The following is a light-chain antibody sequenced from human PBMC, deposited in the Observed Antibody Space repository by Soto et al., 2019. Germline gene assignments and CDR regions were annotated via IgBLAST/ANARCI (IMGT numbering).Light chain of an antibody. CDR1: SSDVGSYNL. J-gene: IGLJ1*01. CDR2: EAS. V-gene: IGLV2-23*01. CDR3: CSYAGSSTFLYV. Sequence: QSVLTQPASVSGSPGQSITISCTGTSSDVGSYNLVSWYQQHPGKAPKLMIYEASKRPSGVSNRFSGSKSGNTASLTISGLQAEDEADYYCCSYAGSSTFLYVFGTGTKVTVL.